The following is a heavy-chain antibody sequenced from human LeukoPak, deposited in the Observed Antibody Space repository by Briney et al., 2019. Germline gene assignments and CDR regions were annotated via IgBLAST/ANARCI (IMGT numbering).Heavy chain of an antibody. D-gene: IGHD2-2*01. J-gene: IGHJ4*02. CDR2: INPSGGST. Sequence: ASVKVSCKASGYIFSDYYMHWVRQAPGQGLEWMGIINPSGGSTSYAQKFQGRVTMTRDTSTSTVYMELSSLRSEDTAVYYCARDLSDIVVVPAAVTLDYWGQGTLVTVSS. CDR1: GYIFSDYY. CDR3: ARDLSDIVVVPAAVTLDY. V-gene: IGHV1-46*01.